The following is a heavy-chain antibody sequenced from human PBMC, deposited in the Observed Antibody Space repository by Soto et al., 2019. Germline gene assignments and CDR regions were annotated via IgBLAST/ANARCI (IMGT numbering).Heavy chain of an antibody. D-gene: IGHD5-18*01. CDR2: IDWDDDK. J-gene: IGHJ4*02. CDR3: ARTRYSYGLYYFDY. V-gene: IGHV2-70*01. Sequence: SGPTLVNPTQTLTLTCTFSGFSLSTSGMCVSWICQPPGKALEWLSLIDWDDDKYYSTSLKTRLTISKDTSKNQVVLTMTNMDPVDTATYYCARTRYSYGLYYFDYWGQGTLVTVSS. CDR1: GFSLSTSGMC.